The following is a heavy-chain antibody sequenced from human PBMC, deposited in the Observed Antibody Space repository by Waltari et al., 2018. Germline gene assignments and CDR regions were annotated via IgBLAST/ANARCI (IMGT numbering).Heavy chain of an antibody. CDR1: GFTFSTYW. D-gene: IGHD1-26*01. V-gene: IGHV3-74*01. Sequence: EVQLVESGGGLVQPGGSLRLSCAASGFTFSTYWMHWVRQAPGKGLVGVSRINNDGSYTSYADSVKGRITISRDNAKNTLYLQMNSLRAEDTAVYYCARGIVGIARDAFDMWGQGTMVTVSS. J-gene: IGHJ3*02. CDR2: INNDGSYT. CDR3: ARGIVGIARDAFDM.